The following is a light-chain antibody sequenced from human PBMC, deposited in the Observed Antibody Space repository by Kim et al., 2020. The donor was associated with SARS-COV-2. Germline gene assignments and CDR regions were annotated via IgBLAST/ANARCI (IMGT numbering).Light chain of an antibody. V-gene: IGLV7-46*01. CDR1: TGTLTSGHF. CDR3: LLSYGDTRKI. Sequence: GGNLTLTCGSHTGTLTSGHFPYWLPQKPGQAPRALIYNADYRYSWTPARFSGSLLGGKAALTLSDAQAEDEADYYCLLSYGDTRKIFGGGTQLTV. J-gene: IGLJ2*01. CDR2: NAD.